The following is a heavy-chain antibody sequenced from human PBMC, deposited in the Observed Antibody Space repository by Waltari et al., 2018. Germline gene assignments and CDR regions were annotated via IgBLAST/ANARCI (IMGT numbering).Heavy chain of an antibody. CDR3: ARVCSSTSCPYYYGMDV. D-gene: IGHD2-2*01. CDR2: INHSGST. CDR1: GGSFSGYY. V-gene: IGHV4-34*01. J-gene: IGHJ6*02. Sequence: QVQLQQWGAGLLKPSETLSLTCAVYGGSFSGYYWSWIRQPPGKGLEWIGEINHSGSTNSNPSLKSRVTISVDTSKNQFSLKLSSVTAADTAVYYCARVCSSTSCPYYYGMDVWGQGTTVTVSS.